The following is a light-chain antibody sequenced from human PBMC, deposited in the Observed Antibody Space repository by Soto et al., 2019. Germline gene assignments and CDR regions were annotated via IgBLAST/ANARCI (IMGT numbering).Light chain of an antibody. CDR3: SSYTNSNTLV. CDR1: NSDVGDYDY. Sequence: QSVLTQPASVSGSPGQSITISCTGTNSDVGDYDYVSWYQQHPGKAPKLIIYEASNRPSGVSNRFSGSKSGNTASPTVSGLQAEDEADYYCSSYTNSNTLVFXTGTKVTVL. J-gene: IGLJ1*01. V-gene: IGLV2-14*01. CDR2: EAS.